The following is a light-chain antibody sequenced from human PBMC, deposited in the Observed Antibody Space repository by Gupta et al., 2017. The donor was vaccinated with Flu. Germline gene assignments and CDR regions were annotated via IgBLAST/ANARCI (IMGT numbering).Light chain of an antibody. J-gene: IGLJ1*01. CDR1: NIGSKS. CDR3: QVWHRCTEDYV. V-gene: IGLV3-21*02. Sequence: SSVTTQPPSVPVAPGPTARITCGGNNIGSKSVYWYRQKPGQAPVLLVYDDVDRPSGIPDRVSGSKSGTTATLTTSRVEAGDEADYYCQVWHRCTEDYVFGIGTKFTVL. CDR2: DDV.